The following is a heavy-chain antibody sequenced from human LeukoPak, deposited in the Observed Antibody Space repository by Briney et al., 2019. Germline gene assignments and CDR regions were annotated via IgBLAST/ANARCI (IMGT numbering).Heavy chain of an antibody. Sequence: GGSLRLSCVASGFSFRSYWMSWVRQAPGKGLEWVANIKQDGSEKYYVDSVKGRFTISRDNAKNTLYLQMNSLRAEDTAVYYCANLPSTYSYAQSEVDYWGQGTLVTVSS. CDR1: GFSFRSYW. CDR2: IKQDGSEK. D-gene: IGHD5-18*01. CDR3: ANLPSTYSYAQSEVDY. V-gene: IGHV3-7*01. J-gene: IGHJ4*02.